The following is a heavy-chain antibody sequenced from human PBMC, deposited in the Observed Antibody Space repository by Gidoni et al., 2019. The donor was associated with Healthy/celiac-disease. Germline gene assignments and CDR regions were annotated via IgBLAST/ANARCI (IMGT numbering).Heavy chain of an antibody. V-gene: IGHV3-21*01. Sequence: EVQLVESGGGLVKPGGSLRLSCAASGFTFSSYSMNWVRQAPGKGLEWVSSISSSSSYIYYADSVKGRFTISRDNAKNSLYLQMNSLRAEDTAVYYCARDDEGHGSMTTVPSDYWGQGTLVTVSS. CDR3: ARDDEGHGSMTTVPSDY. J-gene: IGHJ4*02. D-gene: IGHD4-17*01. CDR2: ISSSSSYI. CDR1: GFTFSSYS.